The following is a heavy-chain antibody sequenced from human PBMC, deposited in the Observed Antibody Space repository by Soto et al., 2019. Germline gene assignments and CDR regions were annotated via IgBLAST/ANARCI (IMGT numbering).Heavy chain of an antibody. CDR2: IIPIFGTA. CDR3: ARVRYYYDSSGYPQAHSYYYCGMDV. Sequence: SVKVSCKASGGTFSSYVISWVRQAPGQGLERMGGIIPIFGTANYAQKFQGRVTITADESTSTAYMELSSLRSEDTAVYYCARVRYYYDSSGYPQAHSYYYCGMDVWGQGTTVTVSS. CDR1: GGTFSSYV. V-gene: IGHV1-69*13. D-gene: IGHD3-22*01. J-gene: IGHJ6*02.